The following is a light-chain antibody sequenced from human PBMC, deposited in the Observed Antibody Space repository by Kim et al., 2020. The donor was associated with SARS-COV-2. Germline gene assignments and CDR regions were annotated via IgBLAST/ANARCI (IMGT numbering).Light chain of an antibody. Sequence: GQKVTISCSGSISNIGSNFVSWYQQVPGTAPRLLIHDTTKRPSGIHDRFSGSKSGTSATLGITGLQTGDEADYYCLTWDSSLNTGVFGGGTKLTVL. CDR2: DTT. J-gene: IGLJ2*01. V-gene: IGLV1-51*01. CDR3: LTWDSSLNTGV. CDR1: ISNIGSNF.